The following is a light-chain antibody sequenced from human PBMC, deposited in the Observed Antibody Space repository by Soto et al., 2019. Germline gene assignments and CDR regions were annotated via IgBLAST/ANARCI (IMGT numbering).Light chain of an antibody. CDR2: AAS. CDR1: QSISNY. V-gene: IGKV1-39*01. Sequence: DIQMTQSPSSLSASVGDRVTITCRASQSISNYLNWFQQKPGKAPKFLIYAASSLQSGVPSRFSGSGSGTDFTLTISSLQPEDFATYYCQQSYSTPITFGQGTRLEMK. CDR3: QQSYSTPIT. J-gene: IGKJ5*01.